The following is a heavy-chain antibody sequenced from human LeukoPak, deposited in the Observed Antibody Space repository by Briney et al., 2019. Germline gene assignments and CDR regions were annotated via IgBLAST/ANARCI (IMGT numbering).Heavy chain of an antibody. J-gene: IGHJ4*02. CDR3: ASGSSSLTRGDY. CDR2: IIPNSGST. V-gene: IGHV1-2*02. Sequence: ASVTVSFTCSVSTFTFYYMHWVGQAPGQGQEGIGWIIPNSGSTNYAQKFQGRVTMTRDTSISSAYMELSRLRSDDTAVYYCASGSSSLTRGDYWGQGTLVTVSS. CDR1: VSTFTFYY. D-gene: IGHD6-6*01.